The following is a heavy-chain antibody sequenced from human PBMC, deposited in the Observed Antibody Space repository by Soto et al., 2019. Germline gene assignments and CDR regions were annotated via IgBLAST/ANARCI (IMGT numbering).Heavy chain of an antibody. CDR2: ISGSDGSA. CDR3: AKEDDLWTNGHFNI. V-gene: IGHV3-23*01. J-gene: IGHJ3*02. D-gene: IGHD3-3*01. CDR1: GFTFSSYD. Sequence: EVQLLESGGGWVQPGGSLRLSCAASGFTFSSYDMSWVRQAPGKGLEWVSAISGSDGSAYYADSVKGRFTISRDNSKNTLYVQMNSLRSEDTAIYYCAKEDDLWTNGHFNIWGQGTLVTVSS.